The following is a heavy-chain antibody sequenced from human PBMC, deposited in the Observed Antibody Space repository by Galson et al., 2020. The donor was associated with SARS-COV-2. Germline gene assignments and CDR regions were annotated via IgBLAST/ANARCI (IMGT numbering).Heavy chain of an antibody. Sequence: SETLSLTCTVSGGSISSHYWSWIRQPPGKGLEWIGYIYYSGSTNYNPSLKSRVTISVDTSKNQFSLKLSSVTAADTAVYYCARSIAAADTFDYWGQGTLVTVSS. V-gene: IGHV4-59*11. J-gene: IGHJ4*02. CDR1: GGSISSHY. CDR2: IYYSGST. CDR3: ARSIAAADTFDY. D-gene: IGHD6-13*01.